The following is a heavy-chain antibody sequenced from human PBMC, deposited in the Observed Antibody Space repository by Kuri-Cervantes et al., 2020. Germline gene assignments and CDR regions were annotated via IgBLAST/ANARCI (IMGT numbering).Heavy chain of an antibody. CDR3: ATDGYYYYYMDV. CDR2: IYHSGST. CDR1: GGSISSSNW. J-gene: IGHJ6*03. Sequence: SCAVSGGSISSSNWWSWVRQPPGKGLEWIGEIYHSGSTNYNPSLKSRVTISVDKSKNQFSLKLSSVTAADTAVYYCATDGYYYYYMDVWGKGTTVTVSS. V-gene: IGHV4-4*02.